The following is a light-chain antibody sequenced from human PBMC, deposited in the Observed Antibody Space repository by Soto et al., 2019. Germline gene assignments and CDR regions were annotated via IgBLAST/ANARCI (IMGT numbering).Light chain of an antibody. CDR1: QSVSTK. J-gene: IGKJ3*01. V-gene: IGKV3-15*01. CDR2: GAS. CDR3: QQYKNWPHFT. Sequence: EIVMTQSPATLSVSPGERATLSCRASQSVSTKLAWYGHKPGQAPRLLIYGASTRATGIPARFSGSGSGTEFTLTINSLQSEDFVVYYCQQYKNWPHFTFGPGTTVDIK.